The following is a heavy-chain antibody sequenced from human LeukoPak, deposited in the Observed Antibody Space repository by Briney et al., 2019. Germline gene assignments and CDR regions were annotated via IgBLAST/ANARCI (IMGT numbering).Heavy chain of an antibody. J-gene: IGHJ5*02. Sequence: SQTLSLTCAIPGDSVSSNSVTWNWIRQSPSRGLEWLGRTYYRSTWYNDYAVSVRGRITVNPDTSKNQFSLHLNSVTPEDTAVYYCARRLTQYDCFDPWGQGILVTVSS. D-gene: IGHD2-2*01. CDR3: ARRLTQYDCFDP. CDR1: GDSVSSNSVT. V-gene: IGHV6-1*01. CDR2: TYYRSTWYN.